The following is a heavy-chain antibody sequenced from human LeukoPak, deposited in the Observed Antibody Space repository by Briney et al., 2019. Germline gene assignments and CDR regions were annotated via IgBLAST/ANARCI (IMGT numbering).Heavy chain of an antibody. CDR2: FDPEDGET. CDR3: ATCDTYYYYYGMDV. J-gene: IGHJ6*02. V-gene: IGHV1-24*01. Sequence: ASVKVSCKVSGYTLTELSMHWVRQAPGKGLEWMGGFDPEDGETIYAQKFQGRVTMTEDTSTDTAYMELSSLRSEDTAVYYCATCDTYYYYYGMDVWGQGTTVTVSS. CDR1: GYTLTELS. D-gene: IGHD2-21*01.